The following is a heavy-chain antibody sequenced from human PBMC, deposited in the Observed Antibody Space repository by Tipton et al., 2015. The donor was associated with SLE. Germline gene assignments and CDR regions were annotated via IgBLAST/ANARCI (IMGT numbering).Heavy chain of an antibody. CDR1: GFTFSSYW. CDR2: INREGSDT. J-gene: IGHJ3*02. CDR3: GRGGPPNAIDI. Sequence: EASGFTFSSYWMHWVRQGPGKGLVWVSGINREGSDTRYGDSAKGRFTISRDNAKNTLYLQMHSLRVDDTAVYYCGRGGPPNAIDIWGRGTTVSVSS. V-gene: IGHV3-74*01.